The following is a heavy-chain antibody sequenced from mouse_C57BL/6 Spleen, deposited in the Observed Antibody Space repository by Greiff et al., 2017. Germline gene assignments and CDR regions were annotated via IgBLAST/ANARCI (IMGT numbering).Heavy chain of an antibody. Sequence: VQVVESGPGLVQPSQSLSITCTVSGFSLTSYGVHWVRQSPGKGLEWLGVIWSGGSTDYTAAFISRLSISKDNSKRQVFFKMNSLQTDNTAIYYCAREELRRDWYFEVWGTGTTVTVSS. V-gene: IGHV2-2*01. J-gene: IGHJ1*03. CDR2: IWSGGST. CDR1: GFSLTSYG. CDR3: AREELRRDWYFEV.